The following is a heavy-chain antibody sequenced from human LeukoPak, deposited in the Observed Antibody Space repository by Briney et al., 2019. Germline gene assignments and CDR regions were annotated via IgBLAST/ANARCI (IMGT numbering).Heavy chain of an antibody. CDR1: GGSFSGYY. CDR3: ARDQGLWFGEFYYYGMDV. J-gene: IGHJ6*02. Sequence: PSETLSLTCAVYGGSFSGYYWSWIRQPPGKGLEWIGEINHSGSTNYNPSLKSRVTISVDTSKNQFSLKLSSVTAADTAVYYCARDQGLWFGEFYYYGMDVWGQGTTVTVSS. D-gene: IGHD3-10*01. V-gene: IGHV4-34*01. CDR2: INHSGST.